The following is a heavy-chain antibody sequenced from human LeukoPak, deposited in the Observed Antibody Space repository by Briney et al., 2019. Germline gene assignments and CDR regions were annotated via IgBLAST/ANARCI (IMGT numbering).Heavy chain of an antibody. CDR3: VRGGYSSSWFWIF. J-gene: IGHJ4*02. CDR2: ISGSGGGT. D-gene: IGHD6-13*01. CDR1: GFTFSSYG. Sequence: GGSLRLSCAASGFTFSSYGMSWVRQAPGKGLEWVSSISGSGGGTYYADSVKGRSTISRDNSKNTLYLQMNSLRDDDTGMYYCVRGGYSSSWFWIFWGQGTLVTVSS. V-gene: IGHV3-23*01.